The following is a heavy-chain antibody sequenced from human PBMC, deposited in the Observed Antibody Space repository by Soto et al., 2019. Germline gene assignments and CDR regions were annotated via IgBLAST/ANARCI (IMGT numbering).Heavy chain of an antibody. D-gene: IGHD1-26*01. J-gene: IGHJ6*02. Sequence: ASVKVSCKASGFTFSTSAVQWVRQARGQRPEWMGWIVGGSGNTNYAQNSQERVIITRDTSTSTVYMELSSLRSDDTAVYFCAARRSGLYAMDVWGQGTTVTVSS. CDR3: AARRSGLYAMDV. CDR1: GFTFSTSA. CDR2: IVGGSGNT. V-gene: IGHV1-58*01.